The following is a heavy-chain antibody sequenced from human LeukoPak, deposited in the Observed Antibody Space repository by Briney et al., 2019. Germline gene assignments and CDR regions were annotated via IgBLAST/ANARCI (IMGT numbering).Heavy chain of an antibody. J-gene: IGHJ4*02. CDR1: GFTFSSYS. Sequence: GGSLRLSCAASGFTFSSYSMNWVRQAPGKGLEWVSSISSSSSYIYYADSVKGGFTISRDNAKNSLYLQMNSLRAEDTAVYYCARGPKYSGSYGDYWGQGTLVTVSS. CDR2: ISSSSSYI. D-gene: IGHD1-26*01. V-gene: IGHV3-21*01. CDR3: ARGPKYSGSYGDY.